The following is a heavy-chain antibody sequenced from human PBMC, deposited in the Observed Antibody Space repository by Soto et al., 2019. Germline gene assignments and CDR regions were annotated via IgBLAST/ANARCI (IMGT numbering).Heavy chain of an antibody. D-gene: IGHD6-6*01. V-gene: IGHV1-2*04. CDR3: ARSLSSSNQKPFPYYYYGMDV. Sequence: ASVKVSCKTSGYTFTGYYMHWVRQAPGQGLEWMGWINPNSGGTNYAQKFQGWVTMTRDTSISTAYMELSRLRSDDTAVYYCARSLSSSNQKPFPYYYYGMDVWGQGTTVTVSS. CDR2: INPNSGGT. J-gene: IGHJ6*02. CDR1: GYTFTGYY.